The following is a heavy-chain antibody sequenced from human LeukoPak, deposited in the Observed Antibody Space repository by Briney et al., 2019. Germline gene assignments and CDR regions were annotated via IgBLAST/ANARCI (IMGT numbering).Heavy chain of an antibody. CDR2: ISSSSSYI. D-gene: IGHD6-19*01. CDR1: GFTFSSYS. CDR3: ARDRSGWYRGGNWFDP. Sequence: GGSLRLSCAASGFTFSSYSMNWVRQAPGKGLEWVSSISSSSSYIYYADSVKGRFTISRDNAKNSLYLQMNSLRAEDTAVYYCARDRSGWYRGGNWFDPWGQGTLVTVSS. J-gene: IGHJ5*02. V-gene: IGHV3-21*01.